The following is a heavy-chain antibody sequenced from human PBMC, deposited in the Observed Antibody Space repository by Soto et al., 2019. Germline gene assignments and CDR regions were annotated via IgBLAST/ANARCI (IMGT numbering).Heavy chain of an antibody. Sequence: QVQLVESGGGVVQPGRSLRLSCAASGFTFSSYGMHWVRQAPGKGLEWVAVISYDGSNRYYADSVKGRFTISRDNSKNTLSLQMNSLTAEDTAVYYCARDFRGAQDYWGQGTLVTVSS. CDR2: ISYDGSNR. CDR1: GFTFSSYG. D-gene: IGHD1-26*01. J-gene: IGHJ4*02. CDR3: ARDFRGAQDY. V-gene: IGHV3-30*03.